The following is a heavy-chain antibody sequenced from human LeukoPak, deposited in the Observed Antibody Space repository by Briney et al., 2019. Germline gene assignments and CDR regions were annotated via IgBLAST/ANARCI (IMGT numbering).Heavy chain of an antibody. CDR2: IYYSGST. CDR3: ARLAIFGVVIIQYYFDY. CDR1: GGSISSYY. V-gene: IGHV4-59*01. D-gene: IGHD3-3*01. Sequence: PSETLSLTCTVSGGSISSYYWSWIRQPPGKGLEWIGCIYYSGSTNYNPSLKSRVTISVDTSKNQFSLKLSSVTAADTAVYYCARLAIFGVVIIQYYFDYWGQGTLVTVSS. J-gene: IGHJ4*02.